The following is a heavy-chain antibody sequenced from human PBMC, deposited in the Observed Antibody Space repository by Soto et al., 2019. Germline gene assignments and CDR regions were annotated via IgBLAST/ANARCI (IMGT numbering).Heavy chain of an antibody. Sequence: SETLSLTCTVSGGSISSDHYHWTWIRQTPGKGLEWIGYIHYSGSVYYNPSLQSRGTMSVDTSKNLSSLKMSSVTAADTAFYFCVRGDYSGHRDYSGLVVCGLGTTVTVS. D-gene: IGHD4-4*01. V-gene: IGHV4-30-4*01. CDR3: VRGDYSGHRDYSGLVV. J-gene: IGHJ6*02. CDR1: GGSISSDHYH. CDR2: IHYSGSV.